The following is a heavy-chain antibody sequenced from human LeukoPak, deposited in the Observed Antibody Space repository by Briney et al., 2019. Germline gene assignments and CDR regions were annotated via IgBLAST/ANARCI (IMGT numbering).Heavy chain of an antibody. D-gene: IGHD4/OR15-4a*01. Sequence: PGGSLRLSCAASGFTFSDHYMSWIRQAPGKGLEWVSYISSSSYTVYADSVKGRFTISRDNAKSSLYLQMNSLRAEDTALYFCANEVRPNDYWGRGTLVTVSS. V-gene: IGHV3-11*03. J-gene: IGHJ4*02. CDR1: GFTFSDHY. CDR3: ANEVRPNDY. CDR2: ISSSSYT.